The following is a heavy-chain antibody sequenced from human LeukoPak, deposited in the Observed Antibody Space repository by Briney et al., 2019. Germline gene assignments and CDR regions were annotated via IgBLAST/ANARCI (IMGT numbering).Heavy chain of an antibody. CDR3: ARGRNDILTGYYTTFDN. CDR2: MSSSSSYT. Sequence: GGSLRLSCAASGFTFSDYYMSWIRQAPGKGLEWVSYMSSSSSYTNYADSVKGRFTISRDNAKNSLYLQMSSLRAEGTAVYYCARGRNDILTGYYTTFDNWGQGTLVTVSS. CDR1: GFTFSDYY. D-gene: IGHD3-9*01. V-gene: IGHV3-11*05. J-gene: IGHJ4*02.